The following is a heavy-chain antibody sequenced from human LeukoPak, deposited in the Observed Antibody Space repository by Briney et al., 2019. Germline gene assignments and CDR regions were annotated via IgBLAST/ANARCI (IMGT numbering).Heavy chain of an antibody. CDR1: EYTFTNYD. CDR2: MNPNSGNT. CDR3: ARGRSIAARLGGY. V-gene: IGHV1-8*01. Sequence: ASVKVSCKASEYTFTNYDINWVRQATGQGLEWMGWMNPNSGNTGYAQKFQGRVTMTRNTSISTAYMELSSLRSEDTAVYYCARGRSIAARLGGYWGQGTLVTVSS. J-gene: IGHJ4*02. D-gene: IGHD6-6*01.